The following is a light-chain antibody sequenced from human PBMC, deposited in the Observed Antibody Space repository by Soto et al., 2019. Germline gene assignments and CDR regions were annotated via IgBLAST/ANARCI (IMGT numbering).Light chain of an antibody. Sequence: DIQMTQSPSYLSASVGVRVTITCRTSHSFSIYLNWYQQKPGKAPKLLIYAASSLGSGVPSRFSGSGSGTDFTLIISSLQPEDIATYYCQQSYSTPWTFGQGTKVEIK. CDR1: HSFSIY. CDR3: QQSYSTPWT. CDR2: AAS. J-gene: IGKJ1*01. V-gene: IGKV1-39*01.